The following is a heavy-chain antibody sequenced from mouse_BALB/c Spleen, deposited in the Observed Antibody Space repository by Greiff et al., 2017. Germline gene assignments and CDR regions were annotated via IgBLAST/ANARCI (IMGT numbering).Heavy chain of an antibody. V-gene: IGHV5-17*02. CDR3: ARGGRAMDY. J-gene: IGHJ4*01. Sequence: EVHLVESGGGLVQPGGSRKLSCAASGFTFSSFGMHWVRQAPEKGLEWVAYISSGSSTIYYADTVKGRFTISRDNPKNTLFLQMTSLRSEDTAMYYCARGGRAMDYWGQGTSVTVSS. D-gene: IGHD3-3*01. CDR1: GFTFSSFG. CDR2: ISSGSSTI.